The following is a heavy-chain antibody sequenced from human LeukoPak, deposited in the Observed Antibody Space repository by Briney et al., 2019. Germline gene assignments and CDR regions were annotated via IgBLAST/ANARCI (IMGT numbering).Heavy chain of an antibody. CDR2: INLSGNT. J-gene: IGHJ4*02. Sequence: PSETLSLTCAVYGGSFSGDYWSWIRQPPGKGLEWIGEINLSGNTNYNPSLKSRLTISIDTSKNQFSLKLSSVIAADTAVYYCARHFRGYPYYFDYWGQGTLVTVSS. V-gene: IGHV4-34*01. D-gene: IGHD5-18*01. CDR3: ARHFRGYPYYFDY. CDR1: GGSFSGDY.